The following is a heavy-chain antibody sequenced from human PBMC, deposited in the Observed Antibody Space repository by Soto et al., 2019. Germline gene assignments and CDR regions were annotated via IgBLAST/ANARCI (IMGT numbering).Heavy chain of an antibody. D-gene: IGHD3-22*01. CDR3: ARGWMGTYYDSSGQNDY. J-gene: IGHJ4*02. Sequence: PSETLSLTCTVSGGSISSGDYYWSWIRQPPGKGLEWIGYIYYSGSTNYNPSLKSRVTISVDTSKNQFSLKLSSVTAADTAVYYCARGWMGTYYDSSGQNDYWSQGTLVTVSS. CDR1: GGSISSGDYY. V-gene: IGHV4-61*08. CDR2: IYYSGST.